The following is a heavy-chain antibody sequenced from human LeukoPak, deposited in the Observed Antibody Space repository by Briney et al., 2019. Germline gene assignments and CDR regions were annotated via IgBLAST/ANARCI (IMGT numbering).Heavy chain of an antibody. V-gene: IGHV3-23*01. CDR3: AKSSTRDAPLGYFDY. J-gene: IGHJ4*02. Sequence: GGSLRLSCVASGFTFSSYAMNWIRQAPGKGLEWVADICGRGDSTYFPDSVSGGLTISRDDSKNMVFLQMNSLRVEDTAIYYCAKSSTRDAPLGYFDYWGQGALVTVSS. CDR1: GFTFSSYA. CDR2: ICGRGDST.